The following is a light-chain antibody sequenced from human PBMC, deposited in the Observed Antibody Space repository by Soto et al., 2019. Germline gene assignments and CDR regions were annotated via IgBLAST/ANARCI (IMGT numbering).Light chain of an antibody. V-gene: IGLV1-44*01. CDR2: SNN. J-gene: IGLJ2*01. CDR1: SSNIGSNT. CDR3: AAWDDCLNVV. Sequence: QSVLTQPPSASETRGQRVTSSCSGSSSNIGSNTVNWYQHLPGTAPKLLIYSNNQRPSGVPDRFSGSKSGTSASLAISGLQSEDEADYYCAAWDDCLNVVFGGGTKLTVL.